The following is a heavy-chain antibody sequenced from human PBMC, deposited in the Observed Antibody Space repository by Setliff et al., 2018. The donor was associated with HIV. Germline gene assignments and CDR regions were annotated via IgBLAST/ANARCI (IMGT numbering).Heavy chain of an antibody. D-gene: IGHD2-8*02. CDR3: ARLIHTGLLYFDY. J-gene: IGHJ4*02. Sequence: PSETLSLTCSVSGGSISSYYWSWIRQPPGKGLEWIAYIYISGTTNYNPSLKSRVTISVDTSRDQFSLNLRSVTAADTALYFCARLIHTGLLYFDYWGLGMLVTVSS. CDR2: IYISGTT. CDR1: GGSISSYY. V-gene: IGHV4-4*09.